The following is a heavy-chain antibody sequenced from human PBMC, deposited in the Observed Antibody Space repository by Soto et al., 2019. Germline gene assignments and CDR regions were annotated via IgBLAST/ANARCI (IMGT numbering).Heavy chain of an antibody. Sequence: QVQLVESGGGVVQPGRSLRLSCAASGFTFSSYAMHWVRQAPGKGLEWVAVISYDGSNKYYADSVKGQFTISRDNSKNTLYLQMNSLRAEDTAVYYCARGAVLVPAAILRYFDYWGQGTLVTVSS. CDR1: GFTFSSYA. V-gene: IGHV3-30-3*01. CDR3: ARGAVLVPAAILRYFDY. CDR2: ISYDGSNK. D-gene: IGHD2-2*01. J-gene: IGHJ4*02.